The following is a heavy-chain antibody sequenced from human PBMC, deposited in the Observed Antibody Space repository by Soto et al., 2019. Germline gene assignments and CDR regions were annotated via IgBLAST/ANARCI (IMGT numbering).Heavy chain of an antibody. Sequence: EVQLVESGGGLVKPGGSLRLSCAGSGFSFRSYSMNWVRQVPGKGLEWVSGISGGSGDSTFYADSVKGRFTISRDNSKNTLHLQMNSLRTEDTAFYYCVKDESINWYSGHFRHWGQGTLVTVSS. CDR2: ISGGSGDST. V-gene: IGHV3-23*04. D-gene: IGHD6-13*01. CDR1: GFSFRSYS. CDR3: VKDESINWYSGHFRH. J-gene: IGHJ1*01.